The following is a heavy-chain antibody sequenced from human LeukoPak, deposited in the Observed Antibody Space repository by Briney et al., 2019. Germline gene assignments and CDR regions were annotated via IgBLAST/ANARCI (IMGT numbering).Heavy chain of an antibody. J-gene: IGHJ5*02. CDR1: GGSISSYY. Sequence: SETLSLTCTVSGGSISSYYWSWIRQPPGKGLKWIGYIYYSGSTNYNPSLKSRVTISVDTSKNQFSLKLSSVTAADTAVYYCARVPYGSGSTNWFDPWGQGTLVTVSS. CDR3: ARVPYGSGSTNWFDP. CDR2: IYYSGST. V-gene: IGHV4-59*01. D-gene: IGHD3-10*01.